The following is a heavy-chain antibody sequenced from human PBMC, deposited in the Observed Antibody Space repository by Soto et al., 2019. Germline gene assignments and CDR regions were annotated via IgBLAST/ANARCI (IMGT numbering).Heavy chain of an antibody. CDR2: IYWDDDK. J-gene: IGHJ2*01. Sequence: QITLNESGPTLVKPTQTLTLTCTFSGFTLGTYGVGMGGIRQPPGKAMEWLALIYWDDDKRYSPSLKSRLTITKDTSKRQVFLTLTNMDPVDTATYYCAHRGGGIVDWYFDLWGRGTPVIVSS. CDR3: AHRGGGIVDWYFDL. D-gene: IGHD1-26*01. CDR1: GFTLGTYGVG. V-gene: IGHV2-5*02.